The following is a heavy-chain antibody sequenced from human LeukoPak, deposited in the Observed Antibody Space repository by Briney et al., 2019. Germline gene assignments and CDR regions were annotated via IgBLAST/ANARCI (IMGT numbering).Heavy chain of an antibody. D-gene: IGHD3-22*01. V-gene: IGHV3-21*01. Sequence: PGGSLRLSCAASGFTFDDYGMSWVRQAPGKGLEWVSSISSSSSYIYYADSVKGRFTISRDNAKNSLYLQMNSLRAEDTAVYYCARHYYDSSGQEYWGQGTLVTVSS. J-gene: IGHJ4*02. CDR2: ISSSSSYI. CDR3: ARHYYDSSGQEY. CDR1: GFTFDDYG.